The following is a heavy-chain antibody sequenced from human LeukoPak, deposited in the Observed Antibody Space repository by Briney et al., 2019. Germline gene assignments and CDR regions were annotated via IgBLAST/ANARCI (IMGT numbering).Heavy chain of an antibody. D-gene: IGHD3-22*01. CDR2: IKQDGSEE. Sequence: GGSLRLSCAASGFTFSSFWMSWVRQAPGKGLEWVANIKQDGSEEYYVDSVKGRFTISRDNAKNSLYLQMNSLRAEDTAVYYCARWEGNGYYFDYRSQGTLSPSPQ. CDR1: GFTFSSFW. J-gene: IGHJ4*02. CDR3: ARWEGNGYYFDY. V-gene: IGHV3-7*01.